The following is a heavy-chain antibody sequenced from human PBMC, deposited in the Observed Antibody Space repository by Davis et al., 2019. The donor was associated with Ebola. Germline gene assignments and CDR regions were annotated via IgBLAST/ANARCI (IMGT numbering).Heavy chain of an antibody. CDR1: GGSISSSSYY. V-gene: IGHV4-39*07. Sequence: SETLSLTCTVSGGSISSSSYYWGWIRQPPGKGLEWIGSIYYSGSTNYNPSLKSRVTISVDTSKNQFSLKLSSVTAADTAVYYCARVTYYDFWSGPNWFDPWGQGTLVTVSS. CDR2: IYYSGST. CDR3: ARVTYYDFWSGPNWFDP. D-gene: IGHD3-3*01. J-gene: IGHJ5*02.